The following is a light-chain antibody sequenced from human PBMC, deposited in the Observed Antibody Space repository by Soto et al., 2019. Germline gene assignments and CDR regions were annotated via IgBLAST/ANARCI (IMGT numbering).Light chain of an antibody. Sequence: EIVLTQSPGTLSLSPGERATLSCRASQSVSSSYLAWYQQKPGQAPRLLIHGASSRATGIPDRFSGSGSGTDFTLTISRLEPADFAVYYCQQYGSSPWTVGQGTK. V-gene: IGKV3-20*01. CDR2: GAS. J-gene: IGKJ1*01. CDR1: QSVSSSY. CDR3: QQYGSSPWT.